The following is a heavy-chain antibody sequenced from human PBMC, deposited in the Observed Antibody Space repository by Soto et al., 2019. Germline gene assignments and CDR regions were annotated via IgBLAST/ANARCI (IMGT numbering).Heavy chain of an antibody. CDR1: GASLLSSY. D-gene: IGHD1-26*01. V-gene: IGHV4-4*07. CDR2: IFSSGRT. J-gene: IGHJ4*02. CDR3: AKGWDVKYFDY. Sequence: SETLSLTCSVSGASLLSSYWSWVRQPAGKGLEWIGHIFSSGRTSYNPSLKSRLTMSIDPSMNVFSLNLSSATAADTAVYYCAKGWDVKYFDYWGRGTLVTVSS.